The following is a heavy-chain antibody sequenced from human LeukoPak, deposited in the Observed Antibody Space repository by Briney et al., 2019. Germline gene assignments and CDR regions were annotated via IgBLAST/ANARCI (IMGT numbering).Heavy chain of an antibody. CDR2: ISTSGRT. D-gene: IGHD5-18*01. CDR1: GGSISSGSYY. J-gene: IGHJ2*01. Sequence: SETLSLTCTVSGGSISSGSYYWTWIRQPAGKGLEWIGRISTSGRTNFNPSLKSRVTISIDTSKNQFSLKLSSVTAAGTAVYYCARDVGGYRYGYRPTELYWYFDLWGRGTLVTVSS. V-gene: IGHV4-61*02. CDR3: ARDVGGYRYGYRPTELYWYFDL.